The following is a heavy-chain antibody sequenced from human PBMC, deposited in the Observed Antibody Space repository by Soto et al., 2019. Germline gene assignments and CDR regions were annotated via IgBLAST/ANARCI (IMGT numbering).Heavy chain of an antibody. D-gene: IGHD5-18*01. J-gene: IGHJ5*02. CDR3: ARGRGKAMVTGNWFDP. Sequence: SETLSLTCAVYGGSFSGYYWSWIRQPPGKGLEWIGEINHSGSTNYNPSLKSRVTISVDTSKNQFSLKLSSVTAADTAVYYCARGRGKAMVTGNWFDPWGQGTLVTVSS. CDR1: GGSFSGYY. CDR2: INHSGST. V-gene: IGHV4-34*01.